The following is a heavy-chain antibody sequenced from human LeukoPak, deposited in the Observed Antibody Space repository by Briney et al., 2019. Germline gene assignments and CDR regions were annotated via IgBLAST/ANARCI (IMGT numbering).Heavy chain of an antibody. Sequence: PSETLSLTCTVSGGSISSGGYYWSWIRQHPGKGLEWIGYIYYSGSTYYNPSLKSRVTISVDTSKNQSSLKLSSVTAADTAVYYCARKDYYYYGMDVWGQGTTVTVSS. CDR3: ARKDYYYYGMDV. V-gene: IGHV4-31*03. J-gene: IGHJ6*02. CDR1: GGSISSGGYY. CDR2: IYYSGST.